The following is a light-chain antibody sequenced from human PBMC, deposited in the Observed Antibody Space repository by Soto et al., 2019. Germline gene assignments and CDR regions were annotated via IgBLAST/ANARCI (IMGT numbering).Light chain of an antibody. J-gene: IGKJ1*01. V-gene: IGKV3-15*01. CDR2: GAS. CDR1: QSVSSN. CDR3: QQYNNWTPGT. Sequence: EIVMTQSPATLSVSPGERATLACRASQSVSSNLAWYQQKPGQAPRLLIYGASTRATGIPARFSGSGSGTEFTLTISSLQSEDVAVYYCQQYNNWTPGTFGQGTKVEIK.